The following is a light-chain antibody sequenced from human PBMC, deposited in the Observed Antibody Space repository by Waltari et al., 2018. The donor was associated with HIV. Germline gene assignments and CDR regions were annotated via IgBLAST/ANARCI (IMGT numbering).Light chain of an antibody. V-gene: IGLV2-23*02. Sequence: QSALTQPASVSGSPGQSLTISCTGTSRDIGAYNYVSWYQQHPGKAPKLISYDVGTRPSGVSDRCSGSKSGNTASLTISGLQSEDEADYHGCAYAGPTGLSEVFGGGTKLTVL. J-gene: IGLJ2*01. CDR2: DVG. CDR1: SRDIGAYNY. CDR3: CAYAGPTGLSEV.